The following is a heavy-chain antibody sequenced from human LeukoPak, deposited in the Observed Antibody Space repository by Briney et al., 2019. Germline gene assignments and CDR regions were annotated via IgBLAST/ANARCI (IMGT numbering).Heavy chain of an antibody. CDR3: AKDQYWNDVDY. V-gene: IGHV4-61*02. J-gene: IGHJ4*02. CDR1: GGSISSGSYY. Sequence: SQTLSLTCTVSGGSISSGSYYWSWIRQPAGKGLEWIGRIYTSGSTNYNPSLKSRVTISVDTSKNQFSLKLSSVTAADTAVYYCAKDQYWNDVDYWGQGTLVTVSS. D-gene: IGHD1-1*01. CDR2: IYTSGST.